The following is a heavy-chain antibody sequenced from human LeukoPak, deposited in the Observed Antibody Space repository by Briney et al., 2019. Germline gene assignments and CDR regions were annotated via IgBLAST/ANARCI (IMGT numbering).Heavy chain of an antibody. CDR2: TYYRSKWYN. J-gene: IGHJ5*02. V-gene: IGHV6-1*01. CDR3: ARVAFGEFVHWFDP. Sequence: SQTLSLTCAISGDSVSSNSVAWNWIRQSPSRGLEWLGRTYYRSKWYNDYAVSVKSRKTINPDTSKNQFSLQLNSVTPEDTAIYYCARVAFGEFVHWFDPWGQGTLVTVSS. CDR1: GDSVSSNSVA. D-gene: IGHD3-10*01.